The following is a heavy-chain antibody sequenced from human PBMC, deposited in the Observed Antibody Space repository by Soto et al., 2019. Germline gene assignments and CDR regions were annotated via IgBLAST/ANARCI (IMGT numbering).Heavy chain of an antibody. CDR3: ARGGGNYGGNFFDY. CDR2: IYYSGST. CDR1: GGSSSSYY. D-gene: IGHD4-17*01. J-gene: IGHJ4*02. Sequence: ETLSLTCTVSGGSSSSYYWSWILHPPGKGLEWIGYIYYSGSTNYNPSLKSRVTISVDTSKNQFSLKLSSVTAADTAVYYCARGGGNYGGNFFDYWGQGTLVTVSS. V-gene: IGHV4-59*08.